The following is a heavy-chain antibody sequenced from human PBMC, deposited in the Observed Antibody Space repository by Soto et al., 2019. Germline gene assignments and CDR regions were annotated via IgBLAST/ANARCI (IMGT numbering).Heavy chain of an antibody. D-gene: IGHD1-1*01. Sequence: PSETLSLTCTVSGGSISSSSYYWGWIRQPPGKGLEWIGSIYYSGSTYYNPSLKSRVTISVDMSKNQFSLKLSSVTAADTAVYYCARLELEPGTYYYGMDVWGQGTTVTVSS. CDR1: GGSISSSSYY. CDR2: IYYSGST. CDR3: ARLELEPGTYYYGMDV. J-gene: IGHJ6*02. V-gene: IGHV4-39*01.